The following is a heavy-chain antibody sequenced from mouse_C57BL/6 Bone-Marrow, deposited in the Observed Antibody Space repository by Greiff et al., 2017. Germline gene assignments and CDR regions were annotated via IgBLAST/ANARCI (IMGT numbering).Heavy chain of an antibody. CDR2: IYSGSGST. CDR3: ARSPSVYGSMGFAY. CDR1: GYTFTSYW. Sequence: VQLVEFGAELVKPGASVKMSCKASGYTFTSYWITWVKQRPGQGLEWIGDIYSGSGSTNYDEKFMSKDTLTVDTSSSTAYMQLSSLTSEDSAVYYCARSPSVYGSMGFAYWGQGTLVTVSA. V-gene: IGHV1-55*01. J-gene: IGHJ3*01. D-gene: IGHD1-1*01.